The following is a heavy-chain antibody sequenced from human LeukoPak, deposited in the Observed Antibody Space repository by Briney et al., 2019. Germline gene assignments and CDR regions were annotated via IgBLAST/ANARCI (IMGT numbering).Heavy chain of an antibody. CDR2: MSRSGDII. Sequence: AGGSLRLSCAASGFTSSDYNMNWVRQVPGKGLESVSYMSRSGDIIYYADSVKGRFTISRDNAKNSLYLQMNSLRAEDTAVYYCARDVYYGSGSPRLDYWGQGTLVTVSS. CDR3: ARDVYYGSGSPRLDY. D-gene: IGHD3-10*01. V-gene: IGHV3-48*01. J-gene: IGHJ4*02. CDR1: GFTSSDYN.